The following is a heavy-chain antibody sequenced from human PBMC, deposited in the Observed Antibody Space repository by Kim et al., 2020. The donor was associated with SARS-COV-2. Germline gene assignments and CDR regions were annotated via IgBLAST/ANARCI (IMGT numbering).Heavy chain of an antibody. D-gene: IGHD3-10*01. V-gene: IGHV4-31*03. CDR1: GGSISSGGYY. CDR2: IYYSGST. Sequence: SETLSLTCTVSGGSISSGGYYWSWIRQHPGKGLEWIGYIYYSGSTYYNPSLKSRVTISVDTSKNQFSLKLSSVTAADTAVYYCARLKKVRGYGMDVWGQGTTVTVSS. J-gene: IGHJ6*02. CDR3: ARLKKVRGYGMDV.